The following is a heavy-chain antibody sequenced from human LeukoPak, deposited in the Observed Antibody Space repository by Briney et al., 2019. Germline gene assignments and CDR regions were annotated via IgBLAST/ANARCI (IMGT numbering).Heavy chain of an antibody. Sequence: GASVKVSCKASGYTFTGYYMHWVRQAPGQGLEWMGWINPNSGGTNYAQKFQGRVTMTRDTSISTAYMELSSLRSEDTAVYYCAAAYSRRSFDIWGQGTMVTVSS. V-gene: IGHV1-2*02. CDR2: INPNSGGT. CDR1: GYTFTGYY. D-gene: IGHD6-13*01. J-gene: IGHJ3*02. CDR3: AAAYSRRSFDI.